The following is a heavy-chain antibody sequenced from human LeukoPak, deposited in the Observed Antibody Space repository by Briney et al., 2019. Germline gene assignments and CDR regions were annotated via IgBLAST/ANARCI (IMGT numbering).Heavy chain of an antibody. D-gene: IGHD6-19*01. CDR2: IIPIFGTA. V-gene: IGHV1-69*06. Sequence: GASVKVSCKASGGTFSSYAISWVRQAPGQGLEWMGGIIPIFGTANYAQKFQGRVTITADKSTSTAYMELSSLRSEDTAVYYCARGRYSSGWLRVVGRSANYRYDYWGQGTLVTVSS. J-gene: IGHJ4*02. CDR3: ARGRYSSGWLRVVGRSANYRYDY. CDR1: GGTFSSYA.